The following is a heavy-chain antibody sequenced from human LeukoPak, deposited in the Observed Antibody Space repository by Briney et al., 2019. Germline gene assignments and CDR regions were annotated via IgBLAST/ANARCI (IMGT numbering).Heavy chain of an antibody. CDR3: AREDIVVVPAAKKIADYFDY. CDR1: GGSISSYY. J-gene: IGHJ4*02. Sequence: PSETLSLTCTVSGGSISSYYWSWIRQPAGKGLEWIGRIYTSGSTNYNPSLKSRVTMSVDTSKNQFSLKLSSVTAADTAVYYCAREDIVVVPAAKKIADYFDYWGQGTLVTVSS. V-gene: IGHV4-4*07. CDR2: IYTSGST. D-gene: IGHD2-2*01.